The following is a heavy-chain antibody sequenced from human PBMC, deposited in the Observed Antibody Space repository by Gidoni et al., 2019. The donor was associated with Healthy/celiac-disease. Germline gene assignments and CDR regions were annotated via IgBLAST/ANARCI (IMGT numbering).Heavy chain of an antibody. CDR1: GYTFTSYD. D-gene: IGHD3-3*01. V-gene: IGHV1-8*01. Sequence: QVQLVQSGPEVKKPGASVKVFCKVSGYTFTSYDINWVRQATGQGLEWMGWMNPNSGNTGYAQKFQGRVTMTRNTSISTAYMELSSLRSEDTAVYYCARGFWSGRGSYNWFDPWGQGTLVTVSS. CDR3: ARGFWSGRGSYNWFDP. CDR2: MNPNSGNT. J-gene: IGHJ5*02.